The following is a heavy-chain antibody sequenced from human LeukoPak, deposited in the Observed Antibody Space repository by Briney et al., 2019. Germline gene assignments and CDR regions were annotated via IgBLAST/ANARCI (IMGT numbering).Heavy chain of an antibody. Sequence: GGSLRLSCAASRFTFSSYAMNWVRQAPGKGLEWVSAISGSGGSTYYADSVKGRFTISRDNSKNTLYLQMNSLRAEDTAVYYCAKMAYYDSSGYYHYWGQGTLVTVSS. CDR2: ISGSGGST. V-gene: IGHV3-23*01. J-gene: IGHJ4*02. D-gene: IGHD3-22*01. CDR1: RFTFSSYA. CDR3: AKMAYYDSSGYYHY.